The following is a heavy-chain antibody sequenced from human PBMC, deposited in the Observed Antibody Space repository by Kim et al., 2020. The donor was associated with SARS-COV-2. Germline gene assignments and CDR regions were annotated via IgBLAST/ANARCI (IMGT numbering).Heavy chain of an antibody. CDR2: INAGNGNT. V-gene: IGHV1-3*01. J-gene: IGHJ6*02. D-gene: IGHD2-2*01. Sequence: ASVKVSCKASGYTFTSYAMHWVRQAPGQRLEWMGWINAGNGNTKYSQKFQGRVTITRDTSASTAYMELSSLRSEDMAVYYCAREVVPAAMRDRGYYYYGMDVWGQGTTVTVSS. CDR3: AREVVPAAMRDRGYYYYGMDV. CDR1: GYTFTSYA.